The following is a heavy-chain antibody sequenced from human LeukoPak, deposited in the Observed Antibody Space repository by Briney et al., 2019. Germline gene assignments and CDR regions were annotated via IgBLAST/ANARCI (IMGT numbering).Heavy chain of an antibody. CDR2: ISSSGTTI. CDR1: GFTFGRYE. V-gene: IGHV3-48*03. D-gene: IGHD1-26*01. CDR3: ARELRIVGPRVDV. Sequence: PGGSLRLSCAASGFTFGRYEMNWVRQAPGKGPEWLSYISSSGTTISYADSVKGRFTISRDNAKNSLYLQMNSLRAEDTAVYYCARELRIVGPRVDVWGQGTTVTVSS. J-gene: IGHJ6*02.